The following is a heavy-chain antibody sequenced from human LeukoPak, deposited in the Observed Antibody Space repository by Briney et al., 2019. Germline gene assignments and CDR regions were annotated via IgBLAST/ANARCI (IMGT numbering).Heavy chain of an antibody. Sequence: SETLSLTCTVSGGSISSGGYYWSWIRQHPGKGLEWIGCIYYSGSTYYNPSLKSRVTISVDTSKNQFSLKLSSVTAADTAVYYCARANTAMVTQRVNYYYYGMDVWGQGTTVTVSS. J-gene: IGHJ6*02. D-gene: IGHD5-18*01. CDR2: IYYSGST. CDR3: ARANTAMVTQRVNYYYYGMDV. CDR1: GGSISSGGYY. V-gene: IGHV4-31*03.